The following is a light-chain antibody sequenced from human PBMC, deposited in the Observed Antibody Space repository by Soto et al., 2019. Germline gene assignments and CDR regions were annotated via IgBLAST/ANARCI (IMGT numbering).Light chain of an antibody. Sequence: EIVLTQSPATLSLSPGERATLSCRASQSVRSYLAWYQQKHGQAPRLLIYDASNRATGIPARFSGGGSGTDFTLTIRSLEPEDFAVYSCQQRSNWPPTFGQGTKLEIK. CDR1: QSVRSY. CDR3: QQRSNWPPT. CDR2: DAS. V-gene: IGKV3-11*01. J-gene: IGKJ2*01.